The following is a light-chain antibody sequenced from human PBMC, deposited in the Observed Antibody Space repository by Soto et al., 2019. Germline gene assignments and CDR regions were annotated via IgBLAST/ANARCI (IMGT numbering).Light chain of an antibody. Sequence: EIVLTQSQGTLSLSPGERATLSCRASQSVSSSHIAWYQQKPGQAPRLLIYGPSSRDTGITERFSGSGSGTDFTLSISRLEPEDFAVYYCHQFGNSPQTFGHGTKVAIK. CDR3: HQFGNSPQT. V-gene: IGKV3-20*01. CDR1: QSVSSSH. J-gene: IGKJ1*01. CDR2: GPS.